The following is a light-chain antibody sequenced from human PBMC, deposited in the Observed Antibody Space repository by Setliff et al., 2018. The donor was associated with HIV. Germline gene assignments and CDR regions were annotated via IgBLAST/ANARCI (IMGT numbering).Light chain of an antibody. Sequence: QSVLTQPPSASGTPGQRVTISCSGSSSNIRTNTVHWYQQHPGKAPKLMLCEVSVRPSGVSNRFSGSKSGNTASLTISGLQAEDEADYYCSSYTSTSTRVFGTGTKV. CDR2: EVS. CDR3: SSYTSTSTRV. V-gene: IGLV2-14*01. J-gene: IGLJ1*01. CDR1: SSNIRTNT.